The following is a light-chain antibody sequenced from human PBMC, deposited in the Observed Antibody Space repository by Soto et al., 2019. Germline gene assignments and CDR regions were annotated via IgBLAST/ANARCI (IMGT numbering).Light chain of an antibody. V-gene: IGKV3-20*01. CDR2: GAS. Sequence: EIVLTQSPGTLSLSPGERATLSCRASQSVSSSYLAWYQQKPGQAPRLLIYGASSRATGIPDRFSGSGSGTDFTLTSSRLEPEDFAVNYCQQYGSSPPITFGQGTRLEI. CDR3: QQYGSSPPIT. CDR1: QSVSSSY. J-gene: IGKJ5*01.